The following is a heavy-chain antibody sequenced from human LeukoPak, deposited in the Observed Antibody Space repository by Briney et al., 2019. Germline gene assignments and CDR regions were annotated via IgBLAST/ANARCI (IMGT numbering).Heavy chain of an antibody. V-gene: IGHV3-21*04. D-gene: IGHD3-3*01. CDR2: ISSSSSYI. Sequence: GGSLRLSCAASGFTLSSYSMNWVRQAPGKGLEWVSSISSSSSYIYYGDSVKGRFTISRDNAKNSLYLQMNSLRAEDTAFYYCARHDFWSGFKGGDYWGQGTLVTVSS. J-gene: IGHJ4*02. CDR3: ARHDFWSGFKGGDY. CDR1: GFTLSSYS.